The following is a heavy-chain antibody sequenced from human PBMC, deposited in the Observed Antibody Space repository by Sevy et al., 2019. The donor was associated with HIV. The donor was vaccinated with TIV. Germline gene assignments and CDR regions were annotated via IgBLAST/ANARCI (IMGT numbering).Heavy chain of an antibody. CDR1: GYSLSKLS. J-gene: IGHJ5*02. CDR2: LDPGNGEI. CDR3: ATVGLGYYSGSSYYQGDWFDP. Sequence: ASLKVSCKVFGYSLSKLSMHWVRQAPGKGLEWMGSLDPGNGEITYAQTLQGRVTMTEDTSTETAYMELGSLTSEDTATYYCATVGLGYYSGSSYYQGDWFDPWGQGTLVTVSS. V-gene: IGHV1-24*01. D-gene: IGHD2-15*01.